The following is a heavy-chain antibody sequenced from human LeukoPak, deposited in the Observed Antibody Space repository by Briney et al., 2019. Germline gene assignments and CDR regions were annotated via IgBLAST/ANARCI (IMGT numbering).Heavy chain of an antibody. Sequence: TLSLTCTVSGGSISSGSHYWSWIRQPAGKGLEWIGRIYTSGSTNYNPSLKSRVTISVDTSKNQFSLKLSSVTAADTAVYYCARGWLQSSFDIWGQGTMVTVSS. J-gene: IGHJ3*02. V-gene: IGHV4-61*02. CDR2: IYTSGST. D-gene: IGHD5-24*01. CDR3: ARGWLQSSFDI. CDR1: GGSISSGSHY.